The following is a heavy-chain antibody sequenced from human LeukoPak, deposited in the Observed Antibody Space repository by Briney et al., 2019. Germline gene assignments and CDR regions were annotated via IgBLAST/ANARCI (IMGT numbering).Heavy chain of an antibody. V-gene: IGHV3-33*01. J-gene: IGHJ4*02. CDR1: RFIFSNYG. Sequence: GGSLRLSCAASRFIFSNYGMHWVRQAPGKGLEWVAVIWYDGSKKYYADSVKGRFTISSDDSKNTLYLQMNSLRAEDTAVYYCARVYSSGWADFDYWGQGTLVTVSS. D-gene: IGHD6-19*01. CDR2: IWYDGSKK. CDR3: ARVYSSGWADFDY.